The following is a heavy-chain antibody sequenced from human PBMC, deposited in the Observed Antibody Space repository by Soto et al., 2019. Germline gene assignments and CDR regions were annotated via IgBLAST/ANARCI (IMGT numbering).Heavy chain of an antibody. CDR1: GYTFTNYG. CDR2: ISAYSANT. J-gene: IGHJ4*02. CDR3: VRLYCSGGTCYPAPVY. V-gene: IGHV1-18*01. D-gene: IGHD2-15*01. Sequence: ASVKVSSKASGYTFTNYGLGSLRQAPGQGLEWMGWISAYSANTNYAQNLQGRVTMTTDTSTSTAYMELRSLRSDDTAMYYCVRLYCSGGTCYPAPVYCGQGAQVTVS.